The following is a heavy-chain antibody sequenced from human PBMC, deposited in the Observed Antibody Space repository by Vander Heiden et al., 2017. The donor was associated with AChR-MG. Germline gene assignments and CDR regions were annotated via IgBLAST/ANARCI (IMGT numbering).Heavy chain of an antibody. CDR2: IIPIFGTA. J-gene: IGHJ4*02. Sequence: QVQLVQSGAAVKKPGSSVKVSCKASGGTFSSYAISGVRQAPGQGREWVGGIIPIFGTANYAQKFQGRVTITADESTSTAYMELSSLRSEDTAVYYCARGSSVSAYFDYWGQGTLVTVSS. D-gene: IGHD3-10*01. CDR3: ARGSSVSAYFDY. V-gene: IGHV1-69*01. CDR1: GGTFSSYA.